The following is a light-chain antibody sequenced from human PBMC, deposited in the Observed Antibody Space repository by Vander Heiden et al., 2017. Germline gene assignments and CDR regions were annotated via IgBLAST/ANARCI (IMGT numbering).Light chain of an antibody. V-gene: IGKV1-5*03. Sequence: DIQMPQSPSTLSASVGDRVTITCRASQSISSWLAWYQQKPRKAPKLLIYKASSLESGVPSRCSGSGSGTEFTLTISSLQPDDFATYYCQHYDSFPWTFGQGTKVEIK. CDR3: QHYDSFPWT. J-gene: IGKJ1*01. CDR1: QSISSW. CDR2: KAS.